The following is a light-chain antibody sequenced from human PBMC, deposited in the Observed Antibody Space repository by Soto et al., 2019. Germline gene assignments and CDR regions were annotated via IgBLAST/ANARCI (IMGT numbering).Light chain of an antibody. CDR1: QSISSF. Sequence: DIQMTQSPSSLSASVGDRVIITCRASQSISSFLNWYQQKPGKAPKFLIYAASSLQSGVPSRFSGSGSGTDFTLTISSLQPEDFATYYCQQSYSTPYTFGQGTKLEI. V-gene: IGKV1-39*01. CDR3: QQSYSTPYT. J-gene: IGKJ2*01. CDR2: AAS.